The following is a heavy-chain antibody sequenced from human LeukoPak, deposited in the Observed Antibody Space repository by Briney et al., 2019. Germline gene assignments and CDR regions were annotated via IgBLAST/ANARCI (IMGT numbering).Heavy chain of an antibody. CDR3: ARDSSGYYRKGVVDY. V-gene: IGHV1-8*01. Sequence: ASVKVSCKASGYTFASYDINCVRQATGQGLEWMGWMNPNSGNTGYAQKFQGRVTMTRNTSISTAYMELSSLRSEDTAVYYCARDSSGYYRKGVVDYWGQGTLVTVSS. CDR1: GYTFASYD. J-gene: IGHJ4*02. D-gene: IGHD3-22*01. CDR2: MNPNSGNT.